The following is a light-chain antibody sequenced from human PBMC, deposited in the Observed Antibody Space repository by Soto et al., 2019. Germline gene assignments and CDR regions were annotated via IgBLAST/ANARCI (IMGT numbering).Light chain of an antibody. CDR3: QQYGSSPTT. Sequence: EIVLTHSPGTLSLSPCERATLSFSASQSVSSSYLAWYQQKPGQAPRLLIYGASSRATGIPDRFSGSGSGTDFTLTISRLEPEDFAVYYCQQYGSSPTTFGQGTKVDIK. CDR2: GAS. V-gene: IGKV3-20*01. CDR1: QSVSSSY. J-gene: IGKJ1*01.